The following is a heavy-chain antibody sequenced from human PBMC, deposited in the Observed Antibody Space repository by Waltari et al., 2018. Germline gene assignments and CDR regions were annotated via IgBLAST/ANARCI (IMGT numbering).Heavy chain of an antibody. D-gene: IGHD6-6*01. J-gene: IGHJ4*02. CDR2: IWYDGSNK. Sequence: QVQLVESGGGVVQPGRSLRLSCAASGFTFSSYGMHWVRQAPGKGLEWVAVIWYDGSNKYYADSVKGRFTISRDNSKTTLYLQMNSLRADDTAMYYCAKGGDSIAARRIDYWGQGTLVTVSS. V-gene: IGHV3-30*18. CDR3: AKGGDSIAARRIDY. CDR1: GFTFSSYG.